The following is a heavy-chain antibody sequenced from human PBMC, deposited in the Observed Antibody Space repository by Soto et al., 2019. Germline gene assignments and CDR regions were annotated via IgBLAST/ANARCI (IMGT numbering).Heavy chain of an antibody. CDR2: IIPIFGTA. J-gene: IGHJ3*02. CDR1: GGTFSSYA. CDR3: ARDLHSSPPGDAFDI. V-gene: IGHV1-69*01. Sequence: QVQLVQSGAEVKKPGSSVKVSCKASGGTFSSYAISWVRQAPGQGLEWMGGIIPIFGTANYAQKFQGRVTINEDEYTSTAYMELSSLRSEDTAVYYCARDLHSSPPGDAFDIWGQGTMVTVSS. D-gene: IGHD6-13*01.